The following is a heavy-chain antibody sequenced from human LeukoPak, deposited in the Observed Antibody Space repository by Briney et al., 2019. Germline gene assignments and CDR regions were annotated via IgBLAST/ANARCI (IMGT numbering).Heavy chain of an antibody. CDR3: ASAKDPITMVRGLTNWFDP. J-gene: IGHJ5*02. CDR2: INPNSGGT. D-gene: IGHD3-10*01. CDR1: GYTFTGYY. V-gene: IGHV1-2*02. Sequence: ASVKVSCKASGYTFTGYYMHWVRQAPGQGLEWMGWINPNSGGTNYAQKFQGRVTMTRDTSISTAYMELSRLRSDDTAVYYCASAKDPITMVRGLTNWFDPWGQGTLVTVSS.